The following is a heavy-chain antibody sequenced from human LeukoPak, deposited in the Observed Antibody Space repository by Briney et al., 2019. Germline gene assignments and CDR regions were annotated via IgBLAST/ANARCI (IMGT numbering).Heavy chain of an antibody. CDR1: GYTLTELS. V-gene: IGHV1-24*01. D-gene: IGHD6-19*01. CDR3: ATDLGGSVVAGLGDAFDI. Sequence: ASVKVSCKVSGYTLTELSMHWVRQAPGKGLEWMGGFDPEDGETIYAQKFQGRVTMTEDTSTDTAYMELSSLRSEDTAVYYCATDLGGSVVAGLGDAFDIWGQGTMVTVSS. CDR2: FDPEDGET. J-gene: IGHJ3*02.